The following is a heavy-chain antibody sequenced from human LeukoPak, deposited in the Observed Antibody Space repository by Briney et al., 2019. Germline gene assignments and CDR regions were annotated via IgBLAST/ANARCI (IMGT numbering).Heavy chain of an antibody. CDR2: IKQDGGEK. V-gene: IGHV3-7*05. CDR1: GFTFGDYA. Sequence: QPGRSLRLSCTASGFTFGDYAMSWVRQAPGKGLEWVANIKQDGGEKYYVDSVKGRFTISRDNAKNSLYLQMNSLTAEDTAVYYCARVGLGHNWFDPWGQGTLVTVSS. D-gene: IGHD7-27*01. J-gene: IGHJ5*02. CDR3: ARVGLGHNWFDP.